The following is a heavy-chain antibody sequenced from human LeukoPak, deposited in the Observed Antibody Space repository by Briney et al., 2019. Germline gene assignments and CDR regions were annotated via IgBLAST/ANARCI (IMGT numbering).Heavy chain of an antibody. Sequence: ASVKVSCKASGYTFTSYAISWVRQAPGQGLEWMGWISAYNGNTNYAQKLQGRVTMTTDTSTSTAYMELRSLRSDDTAVYYCARVARGGSCPDYWGQGTLVTVSS. CDR1: GYTFTSYA. D-gene: IGHD2-15*01. CDR2: ISAYNGNT. J-gene: IGHJ4*02. CDR3: ARVARGGSCPDY. V-gene: IGHV1-18*01.